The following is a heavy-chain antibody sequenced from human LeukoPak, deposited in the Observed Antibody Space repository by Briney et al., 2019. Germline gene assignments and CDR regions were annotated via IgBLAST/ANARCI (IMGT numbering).Heavy chain of an antibody. CDR1: GYTFTSYG. CDR3: ARDIVGATKGWFDP. J-gene: IGHJ5*02. Sequence: ASVKVSCKASGYTFTSYGISWVRQAPGQGLEWMGWISAYNGNTDYAQKLQGRVTMTTDTSTSTAYMELRSLRSDVTAVYYCARDIVGATKGWFDPWGQGTLVTVSS. CDR2: ISAYNGNT. V-gene: IGHV1-18*01. D-gene: IGHD1-26*01.